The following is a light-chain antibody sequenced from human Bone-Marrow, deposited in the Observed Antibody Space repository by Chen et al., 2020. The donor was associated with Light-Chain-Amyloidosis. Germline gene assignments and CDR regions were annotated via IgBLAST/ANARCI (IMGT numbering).Light chain of an antibody. Sequence: QSALTQPASVSGSPGQSITISCTGTRSDVGGDNHVSWYQQHPAKAPKLMIYEVTNRPSWVPARFSGSKSDNTASLTISGLQTEDEADYFCSSYTITNTLVFGSGTRVTVL. CDR2: EVT. CDR1: RSDVGGDNH. V-gene: IGLV2-14*01. J-gene: IGLJ1*01. CDR3: SSYTITNTLV.